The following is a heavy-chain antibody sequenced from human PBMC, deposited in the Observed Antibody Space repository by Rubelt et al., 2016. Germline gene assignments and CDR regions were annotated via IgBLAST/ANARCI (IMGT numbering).Heavy chain of an antibody. V-gene: IGHV4-39*01. CDR1: GGSVSSINHY. CDR3: VAVRRKDPKYSDAFDS. J-gene: IGHJ3*02. D-gene: IGHD5-18*01. CDR2: IYFSGRT. Sequence: QLLMQEPGPGLVKPSETLSLTCCVSGGSVSSINHYWGWIRQPPGKGLEWMGSIYFSGRTYYNPSLESRVSMSVDESKSHSSLKLNSRTAADTATYDCVAVRRKDPKYSDAFDSWGRGTVVTVSS.